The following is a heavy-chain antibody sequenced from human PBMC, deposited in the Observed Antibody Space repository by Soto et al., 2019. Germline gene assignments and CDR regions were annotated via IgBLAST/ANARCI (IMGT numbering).Heavy chain of an antibody. J-gene: IGHJ5*02. CDR3: ARDGVVVVAATPLLDNWLDP. Sequence: QVQLVESGGGVVQPGRSLRLSCAASGFTFSSYAMHWVRQAPGKGLEWVAVISYDGSNKYYADSVKGRFTISRDNSKNTLYLQMNSLRAEDTAVYYCARDGVVVVAATPLLDNWLDPWGPGTLVTVSS. V-gene: IGHV3-30-3*01. CDR1: GFTFSSYA. D-gene: IGHD2-15*01. CDR2: ISYDGSNK.